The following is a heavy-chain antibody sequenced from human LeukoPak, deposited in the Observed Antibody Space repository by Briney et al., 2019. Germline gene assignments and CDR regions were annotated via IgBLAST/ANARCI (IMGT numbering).Heavy chain of an antibody. D-gene: IGHD1-26*01. CDR1: GVAITRYC. CDR3: ARAQYSGSLGRVGNFDY. V-gene: IGHV4-59*08. CDR2: ISYSGGT. J-gene: IGHJ4*02. Sequence: SETLSLSCSVSGVAITRYCWSWIRQSPGRGLEWIGDISYSGGTRYNPSFESRVTMSQDTSKNQFSLRLNSVTATDSAVYYCARAQYSGSLGRVGNFDYWGQGTLVTVSS.